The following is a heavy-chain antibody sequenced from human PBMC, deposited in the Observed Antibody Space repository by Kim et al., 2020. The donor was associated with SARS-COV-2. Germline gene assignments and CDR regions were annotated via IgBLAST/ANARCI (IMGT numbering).Heavy chain of an antibody. V-gene: IGHV4-31*03. D-gene: IGHD6-13*01. CDR1: GGSISSGGYY. CDR3: ARVVRAELAFDY. J-gene: IGHJ4*02. CDR2: IYYSGST. Sequence: SETLSLTCTVSGGSISSGGYYWSWIRQHPGKGLEWIGYIYYSGSTYYNPSLKSRVTISVDTSKNQFSLKLSSVTAADTAVYYCARVVRAELAFDYWGQGTLVTVSS.